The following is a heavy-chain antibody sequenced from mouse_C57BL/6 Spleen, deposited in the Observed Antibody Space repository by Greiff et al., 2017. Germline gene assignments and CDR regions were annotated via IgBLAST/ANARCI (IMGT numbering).Heavy chain of an antibody. Sequence: EVQVVESGGGLVKPGGSLKLSCAASGFTFSDYGMHWVRQAPEKGLEWVAYISSGSSTIYYADTVKGRFTISRDNAKNILCLQMTSLRSEDTAMYYCARANCNYLSSAMDYWGQGTSVTVSA. V-gene: IGHV5-17*01. CDR1: GFTFSDYG. D-gene: IGHD2-1*01. CDR3: ARANCNYLSSAMDY. CDR2: ISSGSSTI. J-gene: IGHJ4*01.